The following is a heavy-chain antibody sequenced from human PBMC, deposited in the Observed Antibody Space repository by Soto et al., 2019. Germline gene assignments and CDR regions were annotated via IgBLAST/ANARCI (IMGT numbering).Heavy chain of an antibody. V-gene: IGHV3-23*01. D-gene: IGHD2-21*01. CDR1: GFTFERYA. Sequence: GGSLRLSCAASGFTFERYAMNWVRQAPGKGPEWVSTITGNGEITDYADPVKGRFTIFRDNSKNTLYLQMNSLRAEDTAIYSCAKDLLVVDGYWFDPWGQGTLVTVSS. CDR2: ITGNGEIT. CDR3: AKDLLVVDGYWFDP. J-gene: IGHJ5*02.